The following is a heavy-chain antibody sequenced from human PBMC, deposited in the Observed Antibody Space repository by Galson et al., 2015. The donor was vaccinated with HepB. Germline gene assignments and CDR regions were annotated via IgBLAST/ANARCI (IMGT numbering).Heavy chain of an antibody. CDR1: GLTFSSYG. V-gene: IGHV3-30*18. CDR3: AKDRGAAAGTDYYGMDV. D-gene: IGHD6-13*01. J-gene: IGHJ6*02. CDR2: ISYDGSNK. Sequence: SLRLSCAASGLTFSSYGMHWVRQAPGKGLEWVAVISYDGSNKYYADSVKGRFTISRDNSKNTLYLQMNSLRAEDTAVYYCAKDRGAAAGTDYYGMDVWGQGTTVTVSS.